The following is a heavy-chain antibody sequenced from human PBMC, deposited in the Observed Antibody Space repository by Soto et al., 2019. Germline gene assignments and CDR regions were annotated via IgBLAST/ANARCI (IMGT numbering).Heavy chain of an antibody. CDR3: ARARTYYDFWSGYFD. CDR2: INHSGST. CDR1: GGSFSGYY. J-gene: IGHJ4*02. Sequence: SETLSLTCAVYGGSFSGYYWSWIRQPPGKGLEWIGEINHSGSTNYNPSLKSRVTISVDTSKNQFSLKLSSVTAADTAVYYCARARTYYDFWSGYFDWGQGTLVTVSS. V-gene: IGHV4-34*01. D-gene: IGHD3-3*01.